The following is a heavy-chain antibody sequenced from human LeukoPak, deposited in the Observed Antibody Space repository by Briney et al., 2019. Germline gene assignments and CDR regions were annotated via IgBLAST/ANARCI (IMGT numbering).Heavy chain of an antibody. CDR2: IYTSGST. J-gene: IGHJ4*02. CDR1: GGSISSYY. V-gene: IGHV4-4*07. Sequence: SETLSLTCTVSGGSISSYYWSWIRQPAGKGLEWIGRIYTSGSTNYNPSLKSRVTMSVDTSKNQFSLKLSSVTAADTAVYYCAREAGYYDSSGYYYFDYWGQGTLVTVSS. D-gene: IGHD3-22*01. CDR3: AREAGYYDSSGYYYFDY.